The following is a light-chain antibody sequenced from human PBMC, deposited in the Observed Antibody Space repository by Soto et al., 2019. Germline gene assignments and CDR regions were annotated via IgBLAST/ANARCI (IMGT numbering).Light chain of an antibody. J-gene: IGKJ5*01. CDR2: GAS. Sequence: EIVLTQSPGTLSLSPGVRATLSCRASQSVSSNFLAWYQQKPGQAPRLLIYGASRRATGIPDRFSGSGSGTDFTLTISRLESEDFALYYCQHYGSSPSTFGQGTRLEIK. V-gene: IGKV3-20*01. CDR3: QHYGSSPST. CDR1: QSVSSNF.